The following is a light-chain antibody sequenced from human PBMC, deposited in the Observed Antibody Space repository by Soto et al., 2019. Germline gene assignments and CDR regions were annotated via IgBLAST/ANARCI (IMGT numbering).Light chain of an antibody. V-gene: IGLV2-8*01. J-gene: IGLJ2*01. Sequence: QSALTQPPSASGSPGQSVTISCIGTSSDVGGYNYVSWYQQHPGKAPKLMIYEVSKRPSGVPDRFSGSKSGNTASLTVSGLQAEDEADYYCSSYAGSNKLFGGGTKLTVL. CDR3: SSYAGSNKL. CDR2: EVS. CDR1: SSDVGGYNY.